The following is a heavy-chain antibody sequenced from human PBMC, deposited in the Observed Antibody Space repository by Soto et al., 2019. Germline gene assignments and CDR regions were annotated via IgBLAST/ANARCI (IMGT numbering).Heavy chain of an antibody. CDR3: ARIGYGDYGYYFDY. Sequence: QLQLQESGPGLVKPSETLSLTCTVSGGSISSSSYYWGWIRQPPGKGLGWIGSIYYSGSTYYNPSLKSRVTISVDTSKNQFSLKLSSVTAADTAVYYCARIGYGDYGYYFDYWGQGTLVTVSS. V-gene: IGHV4-39*01. CDR2: IYYSGST. CDR1: GGSISSSSYY. J-gene: IGHJ4*02. D-gene: IGHD4-17*01.